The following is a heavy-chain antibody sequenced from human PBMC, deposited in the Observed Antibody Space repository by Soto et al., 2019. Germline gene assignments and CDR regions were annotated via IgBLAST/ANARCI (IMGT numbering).Heavy chain of an antibody. J-gene: IGHJ6*02. V-gene: IGHV3-74*01. CDR1: GFTFSSYW. CDR2: ISSDGSST. CDR3: ARGNYYGMDV. Sequence: EVQLVESGGGLVQPGASLRLSCAASGFTFSSYWMHWVRQAPGKGLVWVSRISSDGSSTSYADSVKGRLTISRDNAKNTLNLQMNSLRAEDTAVYYCARGNYYGMDVWGQGTTVTVSS.